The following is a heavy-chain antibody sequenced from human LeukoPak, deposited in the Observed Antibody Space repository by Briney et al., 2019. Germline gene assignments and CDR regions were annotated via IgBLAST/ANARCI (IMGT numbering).Heavy chain of an antibody. Sequence: GESLKISCKGSGYSFTSYWIGWVRQLPGKGLEWMGIIYPGDSDTRYSPSFQGQVTISADKSTITAYLHWSSLKASDTAMYYCARRGGLTSGEKYFDYWGQGTLVTVSS. CDR2: IYPGDSDT. CDR1: GYSFTSYW. D-gene: IGHD3-10*01. J-gene: IGHJ4*02. V-gene: IGHV5-51*01. CDR3: ARRGGLTSGEKYFDY.